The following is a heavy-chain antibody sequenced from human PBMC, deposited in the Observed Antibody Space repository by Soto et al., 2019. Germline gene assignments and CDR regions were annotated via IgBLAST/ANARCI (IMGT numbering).Heavy chain of an antibody. V-gene: IGHV3-30*18. J-gene: IGHJ6*02. CDR3: AKPLSSSWGNDYYYYGMDV. Sequence: GGSLRLSCAASGFTFSSYGMHWVRQAPGKGLEWVAVISYDGSNKYYADSVKGRFTISRDNSKNTLYLQMNSLRAEDTAVYYCAKPLSSSWGNDYYYYGMDVWGQGTTVTVSS. CDR2: ISYDGSNK. CDR1: GFTFSSYG. D-gene: IGHD6-13*01.